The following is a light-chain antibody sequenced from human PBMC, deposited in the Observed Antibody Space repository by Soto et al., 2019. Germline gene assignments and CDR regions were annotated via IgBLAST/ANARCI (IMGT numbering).Light chain of an antibody. V-gene: IGLV2-8*01. J-gene: IGLJ1*01. CDR3: CSYAGSNNLRV. Sequence: QSVLTQPPSASGSPGQSVTISCTGTSSDFGGYNYVSWYQQHPGKAPKLMIYEVSKRPSGVPDRFSGSKSDNTASLTVSGLQAEDEADYYCCSYAGSNNLRVFGSGTKVTVL. CDR2: EVS. CDR1: SSDFGGYNY.